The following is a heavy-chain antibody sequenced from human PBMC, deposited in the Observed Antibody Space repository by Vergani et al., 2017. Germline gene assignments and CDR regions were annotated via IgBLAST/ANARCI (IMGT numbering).Heavy chain of an antibody. CDR3: AKSASLIVVVVAPNDAFDI. CDR1: GFTFSSYA. V-gene: IGHV3-30-3*02. CDR2: ISYDGSNK. J-gene: IGHJ3*02. Sequence: QVQLVESGGGVVQPGRSLRLSCAASGFTFSSYAMHWVRQAPGKGLEWVAVISYDGSNKYYADSVKGRFTISRDNSKNTLYLQMNSLRAEDTAVYYCAKSASLIVVVVAPNDAFDIGGQGTMVTVSS. D-gene: IGHD2-15*01.